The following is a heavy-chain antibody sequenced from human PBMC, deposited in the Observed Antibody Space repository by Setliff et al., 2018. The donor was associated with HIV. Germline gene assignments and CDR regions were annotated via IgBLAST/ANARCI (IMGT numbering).Heavy chain of an antibody. D-gene: IGHD5-12*01. CDR2: IDYSGNT. V-gene: IGHV4-39*07. Sequence: SETLSLTCTVSGGSLSSTTYYWGWIRQPPGKGLEWIGIIDYSGNTYYNPSLKSRITISVDTSKNQFSLKLSSVTAAGTAVYYCVRVWLHKDVDKPRFDPWGQGILVTVSS. J-gene: IGHJ5*02. CDR3: VRVWLHKDVDKPRFDP. CDR1: GGSLSSTTYY.